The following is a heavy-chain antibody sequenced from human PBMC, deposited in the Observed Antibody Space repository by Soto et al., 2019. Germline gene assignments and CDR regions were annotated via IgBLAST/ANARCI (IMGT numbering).Heavy chain of an antibody. J-gene: IGHJ6*02. CDR1: GGSVSGGSHD. Sequence: SETLSLTCTVSGGSVSGGSHDWGWTRQPPGEGLEWIGYIFYSGSTNYNPSLKSRLTVSVDTSKNQFSLKLSSVTAADTAVYYCARYTYTYDGGVSPDCYCYGMDVWGQGTTVTVSS. CDR3: ARYTYTYDGGVSPDCYCYGMDV. V-gene: IGHV4-61*01. CDR2: IFYSGST. D-gene: IGHD2-21*02.